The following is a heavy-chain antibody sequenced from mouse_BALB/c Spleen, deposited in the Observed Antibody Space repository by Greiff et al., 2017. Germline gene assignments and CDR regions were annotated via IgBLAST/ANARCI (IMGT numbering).Heavy chain of an antibody. V-gene: IGHV7-3*02. J-gene: IGHJ1*01. CDR3: ARAQTGTDWYFDV. CDR2: IRNKANGYTT. D-gene: IGHD4-1*01. Sequence: VQLKESGGGLVQPGGSLRLSCATSGFTFTDYYMSWVRQPPGKALEWLGFIRNKANGYTTEYSASVKGRFTISRDNSQSILYLQMNTLRAEDSATYYCARAQTGTDWYFDVWGAGTTVTVSS. CDR1: GFTFTDYY.